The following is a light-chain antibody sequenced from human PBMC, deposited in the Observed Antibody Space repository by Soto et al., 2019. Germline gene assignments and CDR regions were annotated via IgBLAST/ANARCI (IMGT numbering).Light chain of an antibody. V-gene: IGLV2-14*01. J-gene: IGLJ1*01. CDR2: QVN. CDR1: SSDVGGCDC. CDR3: SAFTSTSTYV. Sequence: QSALTQPASVSGSPGQSITISCTGTSSDVGGCDCVSWYQQHPGKVPKLMIYQVNNRPSGVSNRFSGSKSGNTASLTISGLQAEDEAYYYCSAFTSTSTYVFGTGTKLTVL.